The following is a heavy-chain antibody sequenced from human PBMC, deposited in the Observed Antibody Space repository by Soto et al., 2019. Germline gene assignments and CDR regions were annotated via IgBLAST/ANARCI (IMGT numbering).Heavy chain of an antibody. CDR2: IYPGDSDT. V-gene: IGHV5-51*01. Sequence: GESLKISCKGSGYSFTSYWIGWVRQMPGKGLEGMGIIYPGDSDTRYSPSFQGQVTISADKSISTAYLQWSSLKASDTAMYYCARIPRYGSGSYYSWFDPWGQGTMVTVSS. J-gene: IGHJ5*01. CDR1: GYSFTSYW. CDR3: ARIPRYGSGSYYSWFDP. D-gene: IGHD3-10*01.